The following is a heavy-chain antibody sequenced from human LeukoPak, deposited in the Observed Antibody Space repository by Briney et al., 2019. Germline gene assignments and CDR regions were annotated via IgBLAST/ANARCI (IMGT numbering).Heavy chain of an antibody. J-gene: IGHJ3*02. Sequence: PSETLSLTCTVSGGSISSGGYYWSWIRQHPGKGLEWIGYIYYSGSTYYNPSLKSRVTISVDTSKNQFSLKLSSVTAADTAVYYCARDPYSYAEKDAFDIWGQGTMVTVSS. CDR3: ARDPYSYAEKDAFDI. CDR2: IYYSGST. D-gene: IGHD5-18*01. CDR1: GGSISSGGYY. V-gene: IGHV4-31*03.